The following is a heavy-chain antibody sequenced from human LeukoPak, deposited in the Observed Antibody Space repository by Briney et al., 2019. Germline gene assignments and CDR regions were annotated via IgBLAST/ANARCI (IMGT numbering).Heavy chain of an antibody. CDR2: IFYSGSA. V-gene: IGHV4-59*01. CDR3: ARSMVRGAYDAFDI. J-gene: IGHJ3*02. D-gene: IGHD3-10*01. Sequence: SETLSLTCTVSGGSINDFYWTWIRQPPGKGLEWIGYIFYSGSANSNPSLESRVTISVDTSKNQFSLKLSSVTAADTAVYYCARSMVRGAYDAFDIWGQGTMVTVSS. CDR1: GGSINDFY.